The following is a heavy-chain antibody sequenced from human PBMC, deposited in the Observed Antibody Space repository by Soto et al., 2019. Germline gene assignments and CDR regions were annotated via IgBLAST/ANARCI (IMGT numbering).Heavy chain of an antibody. CDR1: GYSFTNYW. CDR2: IYPGDSDT. Sequence: PGESLKISCKGSGYSFTNYWIGWVRQMPGKGLEWMGIIYPGDSDTRYSPSFQGQVTIPADKSISTAYVQWSSLEASDTAMYYCARRSRSDAFDIWGQGTMVTVSS. V-gene: IGHV5-51*01. CDR3: ARRSRSDAFDI. D-gene: IGHD2-2*01. J-gene: IGHJ3*02.